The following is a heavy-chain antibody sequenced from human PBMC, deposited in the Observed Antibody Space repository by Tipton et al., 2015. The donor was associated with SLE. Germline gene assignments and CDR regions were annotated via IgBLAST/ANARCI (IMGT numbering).Heavy chain of an antibody. CDR3: ARDIWFDP. J-gene: IGHJ5*02. CDR1: GGSFSGYY. CDR2: INHSGST. V-gene: IGHV4-34*01. Sequence: TLSLTCAVYGGSFSGYYWSWIRKPPGKGLEWIGEINHSGSTNYNPSLKSRVTISVDTSKNQFSLKLSSVTAADTAVYYCARDIWFDPWGQGTLVTVSS.